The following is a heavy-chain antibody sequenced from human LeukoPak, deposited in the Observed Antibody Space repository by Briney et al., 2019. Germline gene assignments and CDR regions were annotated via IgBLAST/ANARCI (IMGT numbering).Heavy chain of an antibody. D-gene: IGHD1-26*01. Sequence: ASVKVSCKASGGTFSSYAISWVRQAPGQVLEWMGLINPTGGSTGYAQKFQGRVTMTRDMSTSTDYMELSSLRSEDTAIYYCASDNSVGDNAWWFDPWGQGTLVTVSS. V-gene: IGHV1-46*01. CDR1: GGTFSSYA. J-gene: IGHJ5*02. CDR3: ASDNSVGDNAWWFDP. CDR2: INPTGGST.